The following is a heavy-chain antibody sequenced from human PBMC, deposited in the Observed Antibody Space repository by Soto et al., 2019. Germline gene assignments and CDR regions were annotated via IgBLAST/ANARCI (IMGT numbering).Heavy chain of an antibody. CDR1: GFTFSGYA. CDR3: ARGLFTIFGEMDV. CDR2: ISYDGSNK. Sequence: GGSLRLSCAASGFTFSGYAMHWVRQAPGKGLEWVAVISYDGSNKYYADSVKGRFTISRDNSKNTLYLQMNSLRAEDTAVYYCARGLFTIFGEMDVWGQGTTVTVFS. J-gene: IGHJ6*02. V-gene: IGHV3-30-3*01. D-gene: IGHD3-3*01.